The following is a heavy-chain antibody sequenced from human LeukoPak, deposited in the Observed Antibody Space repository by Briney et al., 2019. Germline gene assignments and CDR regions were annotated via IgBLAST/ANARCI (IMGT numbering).Heavy chain of an antibody. Sequence: SETLSLTCTVSGGSISSGGYYWSWICQHPGKGLEWIGYIYYSGSTYYNPSLKSRVTISVDTSKNQFSLKLSSVTAADTAVYYCAGGSGIPLDYWGQGTLVTVSS. V-gene: IGHV4-31*03. J-gene: IGHJ4*02. D-gene: IGHD3-10*01. CDR2: IYYSGST. CDR1: GGSISSGGYY. CDR3: AGGSGIPLDY.